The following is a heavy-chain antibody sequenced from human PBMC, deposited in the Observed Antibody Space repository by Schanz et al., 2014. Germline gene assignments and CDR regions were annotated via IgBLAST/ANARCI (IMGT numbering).Heavy chain of an antibody. CDR2: IIPIHGIV. CDR3: ARGGGPEDVFDI. Sequence: QVQLIQSGAEVKKPGASVKVSCTASGYTFSTYPINWLRQAPGQGLEWMGRIIPIHGIVNYAQRFQDRVRITADKSTSTAYMELSSLRSDDTAVYYCARGGGPEDVFDIWGQGTILTVSS. J-gene: IGHJ3*02. D-gene: IGHD5-12*01. V-gene: IGHV1-69*09. CDR1: GYTFSTYP.